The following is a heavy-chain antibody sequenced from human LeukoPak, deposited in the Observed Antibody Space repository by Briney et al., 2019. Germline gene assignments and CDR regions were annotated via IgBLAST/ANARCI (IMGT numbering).Heavy chain of an antibody. CDR3: ARGRTGTSRKASFDY. CDR2: IYYSGST. V-gene: IGHV4-59*12. Sequence: SETLSLTCTVSGGSISSYYWSWIRQPPGKGLEWIGYIYYSGSTNYNPSLKSRVTISVDTSKNQFSLKLSSVTAADTAVYYCARGRTGTSRKASFDYWGQGTLVTVSS. CDR1: GGSISSYY. D-gene: IGHD1-7*01. J-gene: IGHJ4*02.